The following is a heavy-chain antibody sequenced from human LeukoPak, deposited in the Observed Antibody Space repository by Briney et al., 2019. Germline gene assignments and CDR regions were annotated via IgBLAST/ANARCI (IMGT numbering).Heavy chain of an antibody. J-gene: IGHJ6*04. V-gene: IGHV3-48*03. Sequence: GGSLRLSCAASGFTFSSYEMNWVRQAPAKGLEWVSYISSSGSTIYYADSVKGRFTISRDNAKNSLYLQMNSLRAEDTAVYYCASSPPRYYGSGSYYNDNYGMDVWGKGTTVTVSS. CDR2: ISSSGSTI. CDR1: GFTFSSYE. CDR3: ASSPPRYYGSGSYYNDNYGMDV. D-gene: IGHD3-10*01.